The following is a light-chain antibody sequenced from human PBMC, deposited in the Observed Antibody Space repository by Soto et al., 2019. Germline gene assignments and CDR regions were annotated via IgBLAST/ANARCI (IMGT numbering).Light chain of an antibody. J-gene: IGLJ1*01. CDR3: SSYTSSSTSYV. CDR1: SSDFDLYKY. CDR2: QVT. V-gene: IGLV2-14*01. Sequence: QSVLTQPTSVSGSPGQSITISCTGTSSDFDLYKYVSWYQQHPGKAPKLMIYQVTNRPSGVSNRFSGSKSGNTASLTISGLQAEDEADYYCSSYTSSSTSYVFGSGTKVTVL.